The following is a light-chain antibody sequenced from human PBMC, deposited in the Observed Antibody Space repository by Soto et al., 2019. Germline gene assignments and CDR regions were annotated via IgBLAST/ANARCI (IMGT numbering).Light chain of an antibody. V-gene: IGLV1-51*01. J-gene: IGLJ2*01. CDR3: GTWDSILSAVV. CDR2: DNN. CDR1: SSNIGNNY. Sequence: QSVLTQPPSVSAAPGQKVTISCSGSSSNIGNNYVSWYQQLPGTAPKLLIYDNNKRPSGIPARFSGSKSGTSATLGITGLQTGDEADYYCGTWDSILSAVVFGGGTKLTVL.